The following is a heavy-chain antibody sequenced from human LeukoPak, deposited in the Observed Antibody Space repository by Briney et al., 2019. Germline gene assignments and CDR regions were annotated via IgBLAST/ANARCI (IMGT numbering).Heavy chain of an antibody. Sequence: PSETLSLTCTVSGGSISSGDYYWSWTRQPPGKGLEWIGYIYYSGSTYYNPSLKSRVTISVDTSKNQFSLKLSSVTAADTAVYYCARAGGDGAFDIWGQGTMVTVSS. V-gene: IGHV4-30-4*01. CDR1: GGSISSGDYY. J-gene: IGHJ3*02. CDR2: IYYSGST. D-gene: IGHD2-21*02. CDR3: ARAGGDGAFDI.